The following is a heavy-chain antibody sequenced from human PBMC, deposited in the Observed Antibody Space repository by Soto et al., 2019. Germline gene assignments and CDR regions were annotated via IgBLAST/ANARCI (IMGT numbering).Heavy chain of an antibody. CDR2: LNSGGTTT. J-gene: IGHJ4*02. Sequence: EVQVLESGGGLVQPGGSLRLSCAASGFTFSSYAMTWVRQAPGKGLEWVSTLNSGGTTTYYADSVKGRFTISRDNSKNPLFLQLNSLRADDTAVYYCARSAWPADYWGQGTLVTVSS. CDR1: GFTFSSYA. V-gene: IGHV3-23*01. CDR3: ARSAWPADY.